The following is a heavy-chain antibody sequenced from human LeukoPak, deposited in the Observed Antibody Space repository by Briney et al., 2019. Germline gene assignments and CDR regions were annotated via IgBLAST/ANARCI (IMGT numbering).Heavy chain of an antibody. V-gene: IGHV4-39*07. Sequence: PSETLSLTCTVSGGSISSSSYYWGWIRQPPGKGLEWIGSIYYSGSTYYNPSLKSRVTISVDTSKNQFSLKLSSVTAADTAVYYCARDGRAVAGIDYWGQGTLVTVSS. J-gene: IGHJ4*02. D-gene: IGHD6-19*01. CDR1: GGSISSSSYY. CDR3: ARDGRAVAGIDY. CDR2: IYYSGST.